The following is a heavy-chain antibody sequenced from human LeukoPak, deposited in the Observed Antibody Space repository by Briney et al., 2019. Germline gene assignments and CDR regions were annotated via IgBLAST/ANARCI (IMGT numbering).Heavy chain of an antibody. Sequence: ASVKVSCKASGGTFSSYAISWVRQARGQGLEWIGWIVVGSGNTNYAQKFQERVTITRDMSTSTAYMELSSLRSEDTAVYYCAAEGGSYSSPSFDYWGQGTLVTVSS. D-gene: IGHD1-26*01. V-gene: IGHV1-58*02. CDR1: GGTFSSYA. J-gene: IGHJ4*02. CDR2: IVVGSGNT. CDR3: AAEGGSYSSPSFDY.